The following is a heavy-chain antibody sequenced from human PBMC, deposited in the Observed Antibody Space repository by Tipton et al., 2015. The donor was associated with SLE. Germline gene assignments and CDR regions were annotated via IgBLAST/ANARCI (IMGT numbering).Heavy chain of an antibody. CDR3: ARAYSSTGNFLFDY. J-gene: IGHJ4*02. V-gene: IGHV4-59*11. CDR1: GGSISSHY. D-gene: IGHD6-13*01. Sequence: TLSLTCTVSGGSISSHYWSWIRQHPGKGLEWIGYIYYSGSTHYNPSLKSRVTISVDTSKNQFSLKLSSVTAADTAVYYCARAYSSTGNFLFDYWGQGTLVTVSS. CDR2: IYYSGST.